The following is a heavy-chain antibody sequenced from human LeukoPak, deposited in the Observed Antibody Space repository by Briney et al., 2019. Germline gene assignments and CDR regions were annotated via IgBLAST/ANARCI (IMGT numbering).Heavy chain of an antibody. J-gene: IGHJ4*02. CDR2: IYYSGST. Sequence: SETLSLTCTVSGGSISSSSYYWGWIRQPPGKGLEWIGSIYYSGSTYYNPSLKSRVTISVDTSKNQFSLKLSSVTAADTAVYYCAGGSLVATIEREYYFDYWGQGTLVTVSS. CDR1: GGSISSSSYY. V-gene: IGHV4-39*07. D-gene: IGHD5-12*01. CDR3: AGGSLVATIEREYYFDY.